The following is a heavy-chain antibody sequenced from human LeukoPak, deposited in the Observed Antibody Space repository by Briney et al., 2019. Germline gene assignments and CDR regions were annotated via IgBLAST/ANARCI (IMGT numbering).Heavy chain of an antibody. CDR3: AREFAAGPSYYYYYYMDV. V-gene: IGHV1-46*01. J-gene: IGHJ6*03. Sequence: ASVKVSCKASGYTFTSYYMHWVRQAPGQGLEWMGIINPSGGSTSYAQKFQGRVTMTRDTSISTAYMELSRLRSDDTAVYYCAREFAAGPSYYYYYYMDVWGKGTTVTVSS. CDR1: GYTFTSYY. D-gene: IGHD6-13*01. CDR2: INPSGGST.